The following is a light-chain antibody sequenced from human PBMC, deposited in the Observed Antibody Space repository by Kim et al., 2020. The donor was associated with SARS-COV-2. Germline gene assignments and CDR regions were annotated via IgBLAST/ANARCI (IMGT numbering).Light chain of an antibody. CDR3: QQYGTSTGYT. Sequence: EIVLKQSPGTLSLSPGGRATRSCRASQSVSSNYLAWYQQKPGQAPRLLIYAASSRATGIPDRFSGSGSQTDFTLTINGLEPEDFALYYCQQYGTSTGYTFGQGTKLEI. CDR2: AAS. J-gene: IGKJ2*01. V-gene: IGKV3-20*01. CDR1: QSVSSNY.